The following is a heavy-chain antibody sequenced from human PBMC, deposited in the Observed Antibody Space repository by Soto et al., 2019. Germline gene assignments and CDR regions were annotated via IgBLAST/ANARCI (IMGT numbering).Heavy chain of an antibody. Sequence: GGSLRLSCAASGFTFSSYAMSWVRQAPRKGLEWVSAISGSGGSTYYADSVKGRFTISRDNPKNTLYLQMNSLTPEDMAVYYCAKGPLYYYYYMDVGGKGTTVTVSS. V-gene: IGHV3-23*01. CDR3: AKGPLYYYYYMDV. CDR1: GFTFSSYA. J-gene: IGHJ6*03. CDR2: ISGSGGST.